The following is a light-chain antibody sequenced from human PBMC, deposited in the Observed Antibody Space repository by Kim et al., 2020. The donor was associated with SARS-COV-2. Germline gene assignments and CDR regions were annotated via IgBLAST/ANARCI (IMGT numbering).Light chain of an antibody. CDR2: DAA. Sequence: FPGGRATLSCRTSQSVSSYIAWYQQKPGQAPRLLLYDAANRATGIPARFSGSGSVTDFTLTISSLQPEDFAVYFCQQRSNWTPLTFGGGTKVDSK. CDR1: QSVSSY. J-gene: IGKJ4*01. CDR3: QQRSNWTPLT. V-gene: IGKV3-11*01.